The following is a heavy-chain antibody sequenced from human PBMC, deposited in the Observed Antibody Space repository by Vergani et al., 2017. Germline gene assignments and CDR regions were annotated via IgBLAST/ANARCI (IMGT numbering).Heavy chain of an antibody. CDR2: VNQDGSEK. D-gene: IGHD2-2*01. V-gene: IGHV3-7*01. CDR1: GFTSSSYW. J-gene: IGHJ6*02. CDR3: VKVPLIRGGSGNCSISNYHGMDV. Sequence: EGQLVESGGDWVQRGGSLRLSCAASGFTSSSYWMSWVRQAPGKGLEWVANVNQDGSEKYYVDSVRGRFTISRDNAKNSIYLQMNSLRAEDTAVYFCVKVPLIRGGSGNCSISNYHGMDVWGQGTTVIVSS.